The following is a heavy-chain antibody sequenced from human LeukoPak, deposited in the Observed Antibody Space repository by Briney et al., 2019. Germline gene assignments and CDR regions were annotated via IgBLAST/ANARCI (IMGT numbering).Heavy chain of an antibody. J-gene: IGHJ3*02. Sequence: ASVKVSCKASGGTFSSYAISWVRQAPGQGLEWMGGIIPIFGTANYAQKFQGRVTITTDESTSTAYMELSSLGSEDTAVYYCASAPGIAVAGTNDAFDIWGQGTMVTVSS. CDR1: GGTFSSYA. V-gene: IGHV1-69*05. CDR3: ASAPGIAVAGTNDAFDI. CDR2: IIPIFGTA. D-gene: IGHD6-19*01.